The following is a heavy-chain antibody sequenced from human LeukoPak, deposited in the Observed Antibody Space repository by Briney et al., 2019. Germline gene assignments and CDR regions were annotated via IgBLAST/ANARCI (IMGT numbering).Heavy chain of an antibody. CDR2: ISSGSDYI. CDR1: GFTFSGYT. Sequence: GGSLRLSCAASGFTFSGYTMNWVRQAPGKGLEWISSISSGSDYIYYADSVKGRFTISRDNAKNSLYLQVSSLRAEDTAVYYCARESGYNPEPVAFDIWGQGTTVTVSS. J-gene: IGHJ3*02. CDR3: ARESGYNPEPVAFDI. D-gene: IGHD5-24*01. V-gene: IGHV3-21*01.